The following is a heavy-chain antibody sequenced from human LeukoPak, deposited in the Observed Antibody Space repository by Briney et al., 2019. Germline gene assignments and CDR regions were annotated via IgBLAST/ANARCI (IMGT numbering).Heavy chain of an antibody. CDR3: ARDRRVPHGSVYYYGMDV. CDR1: GFTFSSYV. Sequence: QSGGSLRLSCAPAGFTFSSYVMPWVRRTPGKGLVWLSRISHDGFISYAGSVKGRFTICRDNAKNTLILQMNSLRAEDTAVYYCARDRRVPHGSVYYYGMDVWGQGTTVTVSS. V-gene: IGHV3-74*01. CDR2: ISHDGFI. J-gene: IGHJ6*02.